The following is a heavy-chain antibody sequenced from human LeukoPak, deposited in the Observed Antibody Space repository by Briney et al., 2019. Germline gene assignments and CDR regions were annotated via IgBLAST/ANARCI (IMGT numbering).Heavy chain of an antibody. Sequence: PGGSLRLSCAASGFTFSSYAMHWVRQAPGKGLEWVAVISYDGSNKYYADSVKGRFTISRDNSKNTLYLQMNSLRAEDTAVYYCAREALGPWGQGTLVTVSS. CDR1: GFTFSSYA. V-gene: IGHV3-30-3*01. CDR2: ISYDGSNK. D-gene: IGHD1-26*01. J-gene: IGHJ5*02. CDR3: AREALGP.